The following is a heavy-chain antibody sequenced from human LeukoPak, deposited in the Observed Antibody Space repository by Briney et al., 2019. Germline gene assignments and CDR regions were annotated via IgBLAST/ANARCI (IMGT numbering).Heavy chain of an antibody. V-gene: IGHV4-38-2*02. Sequence: PSETLSLTCTVSGYSIRSGYYWAWIRPPPGKGLEWVGSSYHSGGTDYNQSLKSRITISVDTSKNPFSLQLNSLTAADTAVYYCARDVRMGGRWRPCDYWGQGTLVTVSS. J-gene: IGHJ4*02. CDR3: ARDVRMGGRWRPCDY. CDR2: SYHSGGT. CDR1: GYSIRSGYY. D-gene: IGHD3-16*01.